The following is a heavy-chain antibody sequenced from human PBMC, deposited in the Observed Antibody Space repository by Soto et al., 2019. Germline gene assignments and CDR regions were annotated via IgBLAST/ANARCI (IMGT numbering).Heavy chain of an antibody. D-gene: IGHD2-15*01. Sequence: QVQLQESGPGLVKPSQTLSLTCTVSGGSISSGGYYWSWIRQHPGKGLEWIGYIYYSGSTYYNPSLKSRVTISVDTSKNQFSLKPSSVTPADTAVYYCARCPGVDERGWFDPWGQGTLVTVSS. J-gene: IGHJ5*02. CDR1: GGSISSGGYY. CDR2: IYYSGST. V-gene: IGHV4-31*03. CDR3: ARCPGVDERGWFDP.